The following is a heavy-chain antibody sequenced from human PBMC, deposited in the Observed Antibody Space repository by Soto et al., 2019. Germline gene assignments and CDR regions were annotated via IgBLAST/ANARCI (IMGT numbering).Heavy chain of an antibody. CDR3: ARKCKAAGTGGYYFDY. Sequence: KTSETLSLTCAVYGGSFSGYYWSWIRQPPGKGLEWIGEINHSGSTNYNPSLKSRVTISVDTSKNQFSLKLSSVTAADTAVYYCARKCKAAGTGGYYFDYWGQGTLVTVSS. J-gene: IGHJ4*02. CDR1: GGSFSGYY. CDR2: INHSGST. D-gene: IGHD6-13*01. V-gene: IGHV4-34*01.